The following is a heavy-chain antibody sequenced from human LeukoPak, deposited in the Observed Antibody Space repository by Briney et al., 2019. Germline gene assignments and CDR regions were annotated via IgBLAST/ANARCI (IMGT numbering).Heavy chain of an antibody. CDR1: GFTFSSYA. J-gene: IGHJ4*02. Sequence: GGSLRLSCAASGFTFSSYAMHWVRQAPGKGLEWVAVISYDGSNKYYADSVKGRFTISRDNSKNTLYLQMNSLRAEDTAVYYCARDYQRGWSPPEMAAIGYWGQGTLVTVSS. D-gene: IGHD5-24*01. CDR2: ISYDGSNK. CDR3: ARDYQRGWSPPEMAAIGY. V-gene: IGHV3-30*04.